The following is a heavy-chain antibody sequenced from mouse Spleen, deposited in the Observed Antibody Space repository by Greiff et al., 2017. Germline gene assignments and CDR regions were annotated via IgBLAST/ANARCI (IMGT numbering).Heavy chain of an antibody. CDR2: IYPGSGST. J-gene: IGHJ4*01. CDR3: AGGTTVVAPMDY. Sequence: QVQLQQSGAELVKPGASVKMSCKASGYTFTSYWITWVKQRPGQGLEWIGDIYPGSGSTNYNEKFKSKATLTVDTSSSTAYMQLSSLTSEDSAVYYCAGGTTVVAPMDYWGQGTSVTVSS. D-gene: IGHD1-1*01. V-gene: IGHV1-55*01. CDR1: GYTFTSYW.